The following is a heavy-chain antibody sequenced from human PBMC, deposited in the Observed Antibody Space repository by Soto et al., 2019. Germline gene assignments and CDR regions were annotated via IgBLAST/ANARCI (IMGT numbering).Heavy chain of an antibody. Sequence: GSLRLSCEASGXTFSSYAMAWVRQAPGKGLDWVSAIRSRGTDTYYADSLKGRFTISRDNSNTTLYLQMNRMRTEDTALYYCARNINSGGQYYFDYWGQGTLVTVSS. D-gene: IGHD1-26*01. J-gene: IGHJ4*02. V-gene: IGHV3-23*01. CDR3: ARNINSGGQYYFDY. CDR1: GXTFSSYA. CDR2: IRSRGTDT.